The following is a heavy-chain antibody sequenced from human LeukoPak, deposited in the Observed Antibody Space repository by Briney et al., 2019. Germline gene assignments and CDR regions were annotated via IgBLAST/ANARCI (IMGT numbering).Heavy chain of an antibody. CDR2: INWNGGST. Sequence: PGGSLRLSCAASGFTFDDYGMSWARQAPGKGLEWVSGINWNGGSTGYADSVKGRFTISRDNAKNSLYLQMNSLRAEDTAFYYCARALSGNYGAFYYYYMDVWGKGTTVTVS. CDR1: GFTFDDYG. D-gene: IGHD1-26*01. J-gene: IGHJ6*03. CDR3: ARALSGNYGAFYYYYMDV. V-gene: IGHV3-20*04.